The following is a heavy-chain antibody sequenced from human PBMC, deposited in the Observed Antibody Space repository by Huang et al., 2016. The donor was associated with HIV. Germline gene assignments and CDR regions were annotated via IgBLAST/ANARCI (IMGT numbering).Heavy chain of an antibody. CDR3: ATTEASLATSFDH. Sequence: EVQLEQSGAEVKKPGESLKISCKASGYIFSNYWLGWVRQMPGKGLEWMGFVYPGNAHARYGPPFDGRVTGAVDKSIATAYLQWSSLRPSDTARYYCATTEASLATSFDHWGRGTMLTVSS. CDR2: VYPGNAHA. CDR1: GYIFSNYW. V-gene: IGHV5-51*03. J-gene: IGHJ4*02.